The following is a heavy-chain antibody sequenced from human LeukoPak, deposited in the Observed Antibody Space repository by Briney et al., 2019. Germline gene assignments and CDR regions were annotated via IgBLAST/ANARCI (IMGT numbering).Heavy chain of an antibody. V-gene: IGHV3-21*01. J-gene: IGHJ4*02. CDR2: ISSSSSYI. D-gene: IGHD4-17*01. CDR1: GFTFSSYS. CDR3: ARDGSHNNYGDRFDY. Sequence: GGSLRLSCAASGFTFSSYSMNWVRQAPGKGLEWVSSISSSSSYIYYADSLKGRFTISRDNAKNSLYLQMNSLRAEDTAVYYCARDGSHNNYGDRFDYWGQGTLVTVSS.